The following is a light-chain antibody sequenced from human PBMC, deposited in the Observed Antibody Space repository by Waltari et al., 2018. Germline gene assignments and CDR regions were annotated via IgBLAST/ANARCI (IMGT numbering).Light chain of an antibody. J-gene: IGLJ2*01. CDR2: TNN. CDR3: AAWDDSLSGPVV. V-gene: IGLV1-47*01. Sequence: QSVLTQPPSASVTPGQSVTLSCSGSSSNIGSNHVYWYQQLPGTAPKHLIYTNNQWPSGVPARFSGSKSGTSASLAISGLRSEDEADYYCAAWDDSLSGPVVFGGGTKLTVL. CDR1: SSNIGSNH.